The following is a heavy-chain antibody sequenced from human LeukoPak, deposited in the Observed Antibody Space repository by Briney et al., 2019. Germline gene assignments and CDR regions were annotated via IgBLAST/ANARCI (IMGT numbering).Heavy chain of an antibody. J-gene: IGHJ3*02. D-gene: IGHD5-24*01. CDR2: ISSSGSTI. Sequence: GGSLRLSCAASGFTFSSYDMNWVRQAPGKGLEWVSYISSSGSTIYYADPVKGRFTISRDNAKNSLYLQMNSLRAEDTAVYYCAREGYARGMATIPPIAFDIWGQGTMVTVSS. V-gene: IGHV3-48*03. CDR3: AREGYARGMATIPPIAFDI. CDR1: GFTFSSYD.